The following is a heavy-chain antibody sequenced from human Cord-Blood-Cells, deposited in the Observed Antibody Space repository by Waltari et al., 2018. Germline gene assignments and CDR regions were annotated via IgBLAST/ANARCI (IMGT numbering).Heavy chain of an antibody. V-gene: IGHV3-33*01. D-gene: IGHD4-4*01. CDR1: GFTFSSYG. CDR3: ARDYSNYAFDI. CDR2: IWYDGSNK. J-gene: IGHJ3*02. Sequence: QVQLVESGGGVVQPGRSLRLSCAASGFTFSSYGMHWVRQAPGKGLEWVAVIWYDGSNKYYADSVKGRFTISRDNSKNTLYLQMNSLRAEDTAVYYCARDYSNYAFDIWGQGTMVTVSS.